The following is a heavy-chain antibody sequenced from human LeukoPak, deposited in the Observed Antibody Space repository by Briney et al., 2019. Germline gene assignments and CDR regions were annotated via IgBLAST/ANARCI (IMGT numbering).Heavy chain of an antibody. D-gene: IGHD5-12*01. Sequence: PGGSLRRACAVSGFAFNSYAMSWVRQAPRKGLEWVSAISGSGGTTYYTDSVKGRFIVSKDISKNTLYLLLNSLRAEDTAVYYCARSHSGLPLYYLDYWGQGTLVTVSS. CDR3: ARSHSGLPLYYLDY. CDR1: GFAFNSYA. J-gene: IGHJ4*02. CDR2: ISGSGGTT. V-gene: IGHV3-23*01.